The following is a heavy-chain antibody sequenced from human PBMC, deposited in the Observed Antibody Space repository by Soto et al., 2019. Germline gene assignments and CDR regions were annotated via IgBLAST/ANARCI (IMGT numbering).Heavy chain of an antibody. CDR1: GFTFSSYA. V-gene: IGHV3-23*01. CDR2: ISGIGHST. D-gene: IGHD5-12*01. Sequence: EVQLLESGGGLVQPGMSLRLSCAASGFTFSSYAMSWVHQASGKGLEWVSAISGIGHSTYYADSVKGRFTISRDNSKNTLYLQMNSLRAEDTAVYYCAKRIMATIGHFDSWGQGTLVTVSS. J-gene: IGHJ4*02. CDR3: AKRIMATIGHFDS.